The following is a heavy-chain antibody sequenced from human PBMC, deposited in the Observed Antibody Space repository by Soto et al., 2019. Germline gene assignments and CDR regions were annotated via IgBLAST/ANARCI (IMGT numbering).Heavy chain of an antibody. V-gene: IGHV4-4*07. CDR2: IYATGTT. CDR3: VRDGTKTLRDWFDP. Sequence: SETLSLTCTVSGASISVFYWSWIRNSAGKGLEWIGRIYATGTTDYNPSLKSRVMMSVDTSKKQFSLKLRSVTAADTAVYYRVRDGTKTLRDWFDPWGQGISVTSPQ. D-gene: IGHD1-1*01. CDR1: GASISVFY. J-gene: IGHJ5*02.